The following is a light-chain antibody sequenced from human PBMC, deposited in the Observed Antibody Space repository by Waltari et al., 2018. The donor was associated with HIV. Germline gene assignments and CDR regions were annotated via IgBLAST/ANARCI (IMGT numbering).Light chain of an antibody. V-gene: IGLV2-8*01. CDR2: EVT. CDR1: SSAVGAYNS. J-gene: IGLJ2*01. CDR3: SSYAGSNTLI. Sequence: QSALTKPPSASGSPGPSVPISCAGTSSAVGAYNSVFWYQQNPGKAPKPISSEVTTRASGVPDRVSGSKSGNAASLTVSGRQTEDEAVYYCSSYAGSNTLIFGGGT.